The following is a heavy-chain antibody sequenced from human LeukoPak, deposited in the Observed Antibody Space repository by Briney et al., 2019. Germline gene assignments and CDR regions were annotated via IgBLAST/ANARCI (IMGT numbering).Heavy chain of an antibody. CDR2: IYYSGST. D-gene: IGHD1-14*01. CDR1: GGSISSGGYY. Sequence: SSETLSLTCTVSGGSISSGGYYWSWIRQHPGKGLEWIGYIYYSGSTYYNPSLKSRVIISVDTSKNQFSLKLSSVTAADTAVYYCARGVEPFDYYYYGMDVWGQGTTVTVSS. J-gene: IGHJ6*02. CDR3: ARGVEPFDYYYYGMDV. V-gene: IGHV4-31*03.